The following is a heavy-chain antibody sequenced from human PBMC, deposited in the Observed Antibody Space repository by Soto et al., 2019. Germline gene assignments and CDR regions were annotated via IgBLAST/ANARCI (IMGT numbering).Heavy chain of an antibody. CDR2: INHSGST. CDR1: GGSFSGYY. V-gene: IGHV4-34*01. Sequence: QVQLQQWGAGLLKPSETLSLTCAVYGGSFSGYYWSWIRQPPGKGLEWIGEINHSGSTNYNPSLKRRVTISVDTSKNQFALKLSCVTAAVTAVYYCAGGGMGYCSSTSCPYYYYYMDVWGKGTTVTVSS. J-gene: IGHJ6*03. D-gene: IGHD2-2*01. CDR3: AGGGMGYCSSTSCPYYYYYMDV.